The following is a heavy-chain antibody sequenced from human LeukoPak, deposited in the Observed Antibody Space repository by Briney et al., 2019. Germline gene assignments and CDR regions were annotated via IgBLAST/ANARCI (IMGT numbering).Heavy chain of an antibody. D-gene: IGHD6-13*01. CDR1: GYTFTGYY. CDR2: INPNSGGT. Sequence: ASVKVSCKASGYTFTGYYMHWVRQAPGQGLEWMGWINPNSGGTNYAQKFQGRVTMTRDTSIGTAYMELSRLKSDDTAVYYCARSGISSPRGFVDYWGQGTLVTVSS. J-gene: IGHJ4*02. CDR3: ARSGISSPRGFVDY. V-gene: IGHV1-2*02.